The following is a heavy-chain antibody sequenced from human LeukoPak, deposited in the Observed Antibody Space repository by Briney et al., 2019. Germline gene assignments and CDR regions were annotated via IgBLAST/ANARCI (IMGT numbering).Heavy chain of an antibody. CDR1: GGSISSYY. CDR2: IYYSGST. J-gene: IGHJ6*02. Sequence: KPSETLSLTCTVSGGSISSYYWSWIRQPPGKGLEWIGYIYYSGSTNYNPSLKSRVTISVDTSKNQFSLKLSSVTAADTAVYYCARDLYSSSSPNYYYGMDVWGQGTTVTVSS. D-gene: IGHD6-6*01. CDR3: ARDLYSSSSPNYYYGMDV. V-gene: IGHV4-59*01.